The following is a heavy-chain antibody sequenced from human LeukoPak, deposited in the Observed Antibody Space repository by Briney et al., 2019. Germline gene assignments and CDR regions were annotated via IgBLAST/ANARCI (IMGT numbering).Heavy chain of an antibody. Sequence: GGSLRLSCAASGFNFSHNGMHWVRQAPGKGLEWVAFIENAGSPKYLADSVKGRFTISRDKSKNTLYLQMNSLRAEDTAVDYCAKDRRKAGTPYYYYYGMDVWGQGTTVTVSS. J-gene: IGHJ6*02. CDR1: GFNFSHNG. CDR2: IENAGSPK. V-gene: IGHV3-30*02. D-gene: IGHD1/OR15-1a*01. CDR3: AKDRRKAGTPYYYYYGMDV.